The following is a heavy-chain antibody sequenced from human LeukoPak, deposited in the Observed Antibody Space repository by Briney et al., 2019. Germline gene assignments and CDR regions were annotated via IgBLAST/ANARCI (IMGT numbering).Heavy chain of an antibody. CDR1: GYTFTSYD. CDR2: MNPNSGNT. CDR3: ATWDYYDNGLFDL. D-gene: IGHD3-22*01. J-gene: IGHJ2*01. V-gene: IGHV1-8*01. Sequence: ASVKVSCKASGYTFTSYDINWVRQATGQGLEWMGWMNPNSGNTGYAQKFQGRVTMTRNTSISTAYMELSSLRSEDTAVYYCATWDYYDNGLFDLWGRSTLVTVSS.